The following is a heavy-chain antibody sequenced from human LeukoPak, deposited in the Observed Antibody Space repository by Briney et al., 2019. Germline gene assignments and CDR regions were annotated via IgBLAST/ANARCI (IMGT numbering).Heavy chain of an antibody. CDR1: GYTFTGYH. Sequence: ASVKVSCKATGYTFTGYHMHWVRQAPGQGLEWMGWINPNSGGTNYAQEFQGRVTMSRDTSISTAYMELSRLRSDDTAVYYCARENIAAGGTNPHFAYWGQGTLVTVSS. CDR3: ARENIAAGGTNPHFAY. D-gene: IGHD6-13*01. J-gene: IGHJ4*02. CDR2: INPNSGGT. V-gene: IGHV1-2*02.